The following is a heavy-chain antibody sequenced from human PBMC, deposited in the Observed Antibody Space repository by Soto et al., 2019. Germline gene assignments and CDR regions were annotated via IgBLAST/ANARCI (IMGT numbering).Heavy chain of an antibody. D-gene: IGHD3-9*01. Sequence: QVQLVQSGGEVRKPGASVKLSCKASGYSFNDYYIHWVRQGPGQALEWMGMINSSGGSTTYAERFQDRLPFTRDKATRTVYQGPGRLGFGDTANFYRAEMATVAGFERFQDRGQGTLVSVSS. J-gene: IGHJ1*01. CDR1: GYSFNDYY. CDR3: AEMATVAGFERFQD. CDR2: INSSGGST. V-gene: IGHV1-46*02.